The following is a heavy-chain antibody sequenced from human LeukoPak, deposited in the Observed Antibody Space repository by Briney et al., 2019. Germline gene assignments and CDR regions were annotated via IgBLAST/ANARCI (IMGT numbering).Heavy chain of an antibody. V-gene: IGHV3-7*01. CDR2: IKQDGSEK. J-gene: IGHJ4*02. D-gene: IGHD6-13*01. CDR1: GFTFSSYW. Sequence: GGSLRLSCAASGFTFSSYWMSWVRQAPGKGLEWVANIKQDGSEKYYVDSAKGRFTISRDNAKNSLYLQTNSLRAEDTAVYYCTRDQEEQQLVPTPFDYWGQGTLVTVSS. CDR3: TRDQEEQQLVPTPFDY.